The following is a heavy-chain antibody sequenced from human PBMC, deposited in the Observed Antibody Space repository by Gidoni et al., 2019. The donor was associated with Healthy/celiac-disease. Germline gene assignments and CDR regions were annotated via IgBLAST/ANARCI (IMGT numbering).Heavy chain of an antibody. D-gene: IGHD2-8*01. CDR3: ASCRPGAYYSYCTWFDP. CDR1: GGTFSSYA. V-gene: IGHV1-69*04. CDR2: IIPILGIA. J-gene: IGHJ5*02. Sequence: QVQLVQSGAEVKKPGSSVKVSCKASGGTFSSYAISWVRQAPGQGLEWMGRIIPILGIANYAQKFQGRVTITADKSTSTAYMELSSLRSEDTAVYYCASCRPGAYYSYCTWFDPWGQGTLVTVSS.